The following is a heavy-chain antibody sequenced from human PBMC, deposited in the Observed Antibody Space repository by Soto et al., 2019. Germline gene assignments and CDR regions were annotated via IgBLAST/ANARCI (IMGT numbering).Heavy chain of an antibody. CDR3: ARRWGYAFDI. V-gene: IGHV4-59*08. D-gene: IGHD3-16*01. J-gene: IGHJ3*02. Sequence: WENLSISSTVPGGCLSSYLSGWIRQPPGKGLEWIGYIYYSGSTNYNPSLKSRVTISVDTSKNQFSLKLSSVTAADMAVYYCARRWGYAFDIWGQGTMVTVS. CDR1: GGCLSSYL. CDR2: IYYSGST.